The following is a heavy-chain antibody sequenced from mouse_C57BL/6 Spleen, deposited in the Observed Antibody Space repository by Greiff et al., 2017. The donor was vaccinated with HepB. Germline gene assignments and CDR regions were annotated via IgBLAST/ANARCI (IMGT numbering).Heavy chain of an antibody. V-gene: IGHV1-62-2*01. CDR1: GYTFTEYT. CDR3: ARHEGGYYYGSSSYFDY. D-gene: IGHD1-1*01. J-gene: IGHJ2*01. CDR2: FYPGSGSI. Sequence: QVQLQQSGAELVKPGASVKLSCKASGYTFTEYTIHWVKQRSGQGLEWIGWFYPGSGSIKYNEKFKDKATLTADKSSSTVYMELSRLTSEDSAVDFCARHEGGYYYGSSSYFDYWGQGTTLTVSS.